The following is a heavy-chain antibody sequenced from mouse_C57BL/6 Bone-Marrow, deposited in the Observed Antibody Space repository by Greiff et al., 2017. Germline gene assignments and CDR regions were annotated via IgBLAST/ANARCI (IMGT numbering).Heavy chain of an antibody. V-gene: IGHV1-81*01. D-gene: IGHD3-3*01. J-gene: IGHJ3*01. Sequence: VNLVESGAELARPGASVKLSCKASGYTFTSYGISWVKQRTGQGLEWIGEIYPRSGNTYYNEKFKGKATLTADKSSSTAYMELRSLTSEDSAVYFCARKLGQGFAYWGQGTLVTVSA. CDR3: ARKLGQGFAY. CDR1: GYTFTSYG. CDR2: IYPRSGNT.